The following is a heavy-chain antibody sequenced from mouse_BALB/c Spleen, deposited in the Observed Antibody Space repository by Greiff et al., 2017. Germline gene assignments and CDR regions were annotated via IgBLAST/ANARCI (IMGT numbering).Heavy chain of an antibody. CDR3: ARGGYYGFYAMDY. CDR1: GFTFSSFG. Sequence: EVQGVESGGGLVQPGGSRKLSCAASGFTFSSFGMHWVRQAPEKGLEWVAYISSGSSTIYYADTVKGRFTISRDNPKNTLFLQMTSLRSEDTAMYYCARGGYYGFYAMDYWGQGTSVTVSS. V-gene: IGHV5-17*02. CDR2: ISSGSSTI. D-gene: IGHD1-1*01. J-gene: IGHJ4*01.